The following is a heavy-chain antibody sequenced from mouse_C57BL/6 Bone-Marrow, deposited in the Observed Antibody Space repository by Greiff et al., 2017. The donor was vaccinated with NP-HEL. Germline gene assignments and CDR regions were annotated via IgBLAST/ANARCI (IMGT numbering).Heavy chain of an antibody. CDR3: ARRRGSSGLGD. D-gene: IGHD3-2*02. Sequence: QVQLQQSGAELVRPGTSVKMSCKASGYTFTNYWIGWAKQRPGHGLEWIGDIYPGGGYTNYNEKFKGKATLTADKSSSTAYMQFSSLTSEDSAIYYCARRRGSSGLGDWGQGTLVTVSA. J-gene: IGHJ3*01. CDR2: IYPGGGYT. CDR1: GYTFTNYW. V-gene: IGHV1-63*01.